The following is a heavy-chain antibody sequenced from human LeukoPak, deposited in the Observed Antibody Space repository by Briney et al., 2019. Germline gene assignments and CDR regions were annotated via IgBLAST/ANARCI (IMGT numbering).Heavy chain of an antibody. CDR1: GGSISSYY. Sequence: MPSETLSLTCTVSGGSISSYYWSWIRQPPGKGLEWIGYIYYSGSTNYNPSLKSRVTISVDTSKNQFSLKLSSVTAADTAVYYCVRAGGYSAPPDYWGQGTLVTVSS. CDR2: IYYSGST. J-gene: IGHJ4*02. CDR3: VRAGGYSAPPDY. V-gene: IGHV4-59*01. D-gene: IGHD5-12*01.